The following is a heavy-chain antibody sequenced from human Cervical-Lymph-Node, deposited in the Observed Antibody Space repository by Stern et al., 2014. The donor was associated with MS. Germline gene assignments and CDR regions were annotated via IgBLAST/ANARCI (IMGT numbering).Heavy chain of an antibody. Sequence: QVQLGQSGADSRAPGASMKVSCKASGYIFTDYYLHWVRQAPGQGLEWLGWINPNSGGTNYAQNFQGRVTMTRDTSISTAYMELRWLGSADTAVYYCARGSGTAYDLRGDYWGQGTLVTVSS. J-gene: IGHJ4*01. CDR3: ARGSGTAYDLRGDY. CDR2: INPNSGGT. CDR1: GYIFTDYY. V-gene: IGHV1-2*02. D-gene: IGHD3-3*01.